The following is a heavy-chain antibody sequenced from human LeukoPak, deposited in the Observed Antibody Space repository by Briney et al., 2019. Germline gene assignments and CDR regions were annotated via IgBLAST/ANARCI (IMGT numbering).Heavy chain of an antibody. D-gene: IGHD6-13*01. CDR1: GYTFISYG. J-gene: IGHJ5*02. V-gene: IGHV1-18*01. Sequence: ASVKVSCTASGYTFISYGMSWVRQAPGQGLEWMGWISAYNGNTNYAQKLQGRVTMTTDTSTSTAYMELRSLRSDDTAVYYCARRIAAAGISGRWFDPWGQGTLVTVSS. CDR3: ARRIAAAGISGRWFDP. CDR2: ISAYNGNT.